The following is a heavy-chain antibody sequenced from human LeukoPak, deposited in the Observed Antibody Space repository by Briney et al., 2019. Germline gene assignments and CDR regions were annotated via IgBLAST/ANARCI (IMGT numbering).Heavy chain of an antibody. CDR3: ARGYSSDYFDY. V-gene: IGHV4-39*01. D-gene: IGHD5-18*01. Sequence: SETLSLTCTVSGGSISSSSYYWGWIRQPPGKRVEWIGSIYYSGSTYYNPSLKSRVTISVDTSKNQFSLKLSSVTAADTAVYYCARGYSSDYFDYWGQGTLVTVSS. J-gene: IGHJ4*02. CDR2: IYYSGST. CDR1: GGSISSSSYY.